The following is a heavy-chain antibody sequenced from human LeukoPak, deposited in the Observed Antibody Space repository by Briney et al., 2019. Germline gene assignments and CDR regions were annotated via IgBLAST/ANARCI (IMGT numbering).Heavy chain of an antibody. Sequence: GGSLRLSCAASGFTFSSYSMNWVRQAPGKGLEWVSAISGGGGSTYYADSVKGRFTISRDNSKNTLYLQMNSLRAEDTAVYYCAKTKESLRVGAFDIWGQGTMVTVSS. J-gene: IGHJ3*02. D-gene: IGHD5-12*01. CDR3: AKTKESLRVGAFDI. V-gene: IGHV3-23*01. CDR2: ISGGGGST. CDR1: GFTFSSYS.